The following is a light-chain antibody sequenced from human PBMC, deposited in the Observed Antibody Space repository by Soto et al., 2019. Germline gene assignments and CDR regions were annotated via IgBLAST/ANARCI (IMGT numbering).Light chain of an antibody. CDR2: GNN. CDR3: QSYDSSLSGYV. J-gene: IGLJ1*01. V-gene: IGLV1-40*01. Sequence: QSLLPQPPSVSETPGKMVTISYTGRSFNIGACHDVHWSRQLPGTAPKLLIYGNNNRPSGVPDRFSGSKSGTSASLVISGLQAEDEADYYCQSYDSSLSGYVFATGTKVTVL. CDR1: SFNIGACHD.